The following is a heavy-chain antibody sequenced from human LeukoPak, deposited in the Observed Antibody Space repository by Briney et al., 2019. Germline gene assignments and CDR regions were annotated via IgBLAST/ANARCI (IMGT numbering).Heavy chain of an antibody. J-gene: IGHJ4*02. V-gene: IGHV4-59*12. CDR3: AREDSSGWYDGQGDY. D-gene: IGHD6-19*01. CDR1: GGSISRYY. CDR2: IYYSGST. Sequence: SETLSLTCTVSGGSISRYYWSWIRQPPGKGLEGIGYIYYSGSTNYKPSLKRRATISVDTSKNQFSLKLSSVPAADTAVYYCAREDSSGWYDGQGDYWGQGTLVTVSS.